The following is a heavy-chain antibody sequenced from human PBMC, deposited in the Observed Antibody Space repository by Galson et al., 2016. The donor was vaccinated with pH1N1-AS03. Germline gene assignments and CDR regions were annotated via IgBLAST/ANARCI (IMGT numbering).Heavy chain of an antibody. D-gene: IGHD2-2*01. CDR1: GDSFSSHY. CDR3: AGRRVCSTTSCPRGIEY. Sequence: SVKVSCKASGDSFSSHYIHWVRQAPGQGLQWMGIVNPSGGSTTYAQRFQGRVTMTRDTSTSTVTMELSSLTFEDTAVYYCAGRRVCSTTSCPRGIEYWGQGTLVTVSS. V-gene: IGHV1-46*01. J-gene: IGHJ4*02. CDR2: VNPSGGST.